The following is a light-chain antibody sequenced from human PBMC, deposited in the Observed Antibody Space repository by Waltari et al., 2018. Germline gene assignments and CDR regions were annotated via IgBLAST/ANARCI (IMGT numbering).Light chain of an antibody. CDR2: EVS. J-gene: IGLJ3*02. Sequence: QSALTQPASVSGSPGQSITISCTGTSSDVGSYNLVSWYQQHPGKAPKFMIYEVSKRLSGVSNRFSGSKSGNTASLTISGLQAEDEADYYCCSYAGSSTWVFGGGTKLTVL. CDR1: SSDVGSYNL. CDR3: CSYAGSSTWV. V-gene: IGLV2-23*02.